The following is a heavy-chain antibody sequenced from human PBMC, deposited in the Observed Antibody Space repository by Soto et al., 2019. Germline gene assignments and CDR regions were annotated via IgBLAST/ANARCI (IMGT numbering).Heavy chain of an antibody. CDR3: ARRNFNASGSSIDY. CDR2: INHSGST. V-gene: IGHV4-34*01. D-gene: IGHD3-10*01. Sequence: SETLSLTCAVYGGSFSGYYWSWIRQPPGKGLEWIGEINHSGSTNYNPSLKSRVTISVDTSKNQFSLKLSSVTAADTAMYYCARRNFNASGSSIDYWGQGTQVTVSS. J-gene: IGHJ4*02. CDR1: GGSFSGYY.